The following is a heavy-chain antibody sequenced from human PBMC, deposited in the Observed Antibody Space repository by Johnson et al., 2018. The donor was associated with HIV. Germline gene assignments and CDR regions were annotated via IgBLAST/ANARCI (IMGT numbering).Heavy chain of an antibody. CDR3: ARDQGYPEPAFDI. Sequence: VLLLESGGGVVRPGGSLRLSCVASRLTLSDSYMSWIRQAPGKGLEWVSYISGSGNAIYYADSVKGRFTISRDNAKNSLYLQMNSLRAEDTAVYYCARDQGYPEPAFDIWGQGTMVTVSS. J-gene: IGHJ3*02. CDR2: ISGSGNAI. CDR1: RLTLSDSY. D-gene: IGHD1-14*01. V-gene: IGHV3-11*04.